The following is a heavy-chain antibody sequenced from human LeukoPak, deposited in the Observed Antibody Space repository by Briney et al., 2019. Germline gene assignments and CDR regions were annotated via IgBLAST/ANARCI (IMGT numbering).Heavy chain of an antibody. J-gene: IGHJ3*02. CDR1: GGSITSYY. D-gene: IGHD1-7*01. CDR2: IYYSGST. V-gene: IGHV4-59*01. Sequence: SETLSLTCTVSGGSITSYYWSWIRQPPGKGLEWIGYIYYSGSTNYNPSLKSRVTISVDTSKNQSSLELSSVTAADTAVYYCARDKELDAFDIWGQGTMVTVSS. CDR3: ARDKELDAFDI.